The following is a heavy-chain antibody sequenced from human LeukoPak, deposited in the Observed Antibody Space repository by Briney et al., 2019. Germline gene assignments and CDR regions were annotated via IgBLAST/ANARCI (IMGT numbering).Heavy chain of an antibody. Sequence: APVKVSCKASGYTFSTYGISWVRHAPGQGLEWMGWISIYNDNTNYAQKLQGRVTMTTDTSTSIAYMELRSLRSDDTAVYYCARRFYSSGSPNFDYWGQGTLVTVSS. CDR2: ISIYNDNT. J-gene: IGHJ4*02. D-gene: IGHD6-19*01. V-gene: IGHV1-18*01. CDR3: ARRFYSSGSPNFDY. CDR1: GYTFSTYG.